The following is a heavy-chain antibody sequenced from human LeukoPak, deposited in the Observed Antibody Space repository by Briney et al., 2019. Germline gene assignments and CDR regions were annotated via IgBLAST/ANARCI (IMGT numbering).Heavy chain of an antibody. V-gene: IGHV4-4*07. D-gene: IGHD6-6*01. Sequence: SETLSLTCTVSGGSISSYYWSWIRQPAGKGLEWIGRIYTSGSTNYNPSLKSRVTMSVDTSKDQFSLKLSSVTAADTAVYYCARGPHLAARLNPYYFDYWGQGTLVTVSS. J-gene: IGHJ4*02. CDR3: ARGPHLAARLNPYYFDY. CDR1: GGSISSYY. CDR2: IYTSGST.